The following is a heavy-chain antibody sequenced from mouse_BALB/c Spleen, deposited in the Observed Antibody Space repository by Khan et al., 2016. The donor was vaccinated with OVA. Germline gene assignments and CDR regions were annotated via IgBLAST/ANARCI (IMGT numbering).Heavy chain of an antibody. J-gene: IGHJ2*01. CDR1: GYTFTNYV. CDR3: ARGNWQSYFFDY. V-gene: IGHV1S136*01. D-gene: IGHD4-1*01. CDR2: INPYNGGT. Sequence: VQLKQSGPELVKPGASVKMSCKASGYTFTNYVLHWVKQKPGQGLEWIGYINPYNGGTKYNEKFKGKATLASDKSSITAYMELSSLTSEDSAVYYGARGNWQSYFFDYWGQGFTLTVSS.